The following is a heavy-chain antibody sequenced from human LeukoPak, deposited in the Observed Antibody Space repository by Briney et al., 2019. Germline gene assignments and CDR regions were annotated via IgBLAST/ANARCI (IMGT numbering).Heavy chain of an antibody. CDR3: AKDRPLGEVVPYYFDY. D-gene: IGHD3-16*01. J-gene: IGHJ4*02. V-gene: IGHV3-23*01. CDR1: GFTFSSYA. Sequence: GGSLRLSCAASGFTFSSYAMSWVRQAPGKGLEWVSAISGSGGSTYYADSVKGRFTISRDNSKNTLYLQMNSLRAEDTAAYYCAKDRPLGEVVPYYFDYWGQGTLVTVSS. CDR2: ISGSGGST.